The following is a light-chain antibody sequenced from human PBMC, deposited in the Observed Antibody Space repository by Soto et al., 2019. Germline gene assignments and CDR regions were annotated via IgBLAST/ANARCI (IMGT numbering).Light chain of an antibody. J-gene: IGLJ3*02. CDR2: DVS. CDR3: CSYAGNSGV. V-gene: IGLV2-11*01. CDR1: SSDVGGYNY. Sequence: QSALTQPRSVSGSPGQSVTISCTGTSSDVGGYNYVSWYQQHPGKAPKLMIYDVSKRPSGVPDRFSGSKSGNTASLTISGLQAEDEADYYCCSYAGNSGVFGGGTKVTVL.